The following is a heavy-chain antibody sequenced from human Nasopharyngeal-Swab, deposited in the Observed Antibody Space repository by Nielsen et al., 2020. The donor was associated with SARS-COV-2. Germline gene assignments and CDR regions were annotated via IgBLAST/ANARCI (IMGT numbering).Heavy chain of an antibody. D-gene: IGHD2-21*01. CDR3: ARVTPELWWFPMDV. J-gene: IGHJ6*02. CDR2: IYYSGST. V-gene: IGHV4-39*01. CDR1: GGSISSSSYY. Sequence: SETLSLTCTVSGGSISSSSYYWGWIRQPPGKGLEWIGSIYYSGSTYYNPSLKSRVTISVDTSKNQFSLKLSSVTAADTAVYYCARVTPELWWFPMDVWGQGTTVTVSS.